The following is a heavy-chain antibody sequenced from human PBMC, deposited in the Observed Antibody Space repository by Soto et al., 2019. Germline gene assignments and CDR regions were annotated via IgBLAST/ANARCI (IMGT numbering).Heavy chain of an antibody. CDR3: ARGRRVLLWFGELGDV. J-gene: IGHJ6*02. D-gene: IGHD3-10*01. CDR2: INAGNGNT. Sequence: QAQLVQSGAEVKKPGASVKVSCKASGYTFTSYAMHWVRQAPGQRLEWMGWINAGNGNTKYSQKFQGRVTITRDTSASTAYMELSSLRSEDTAVYYCARGRRVLLWFGELGDVWGQGTTVTVSS. CDR1: GYTFTSYA. V-gene: IGHV1-3*01.